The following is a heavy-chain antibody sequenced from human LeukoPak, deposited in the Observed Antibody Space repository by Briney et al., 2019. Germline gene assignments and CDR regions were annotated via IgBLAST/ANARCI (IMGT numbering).Heavy chain of an antibody. CDR3: ARGPGMYSGNDYDFDY. V-gene: IGHV3-30-3*01. CDR1: GFTFSSYA. CDR2: TAYDGSNK. D-gene: IGHD5-12*01. Sequence: GGSLRLSCAASGFTFSSYAMHCVRQAPGKGLEWVALTAYDGSNKYYADSVKGRFTISRDNSKNTLYLQINSLRPEDTAVYYCARGPGMYSGNDYDFDYWGQGTLVTVSS. J-gene: IGHJ4*02.